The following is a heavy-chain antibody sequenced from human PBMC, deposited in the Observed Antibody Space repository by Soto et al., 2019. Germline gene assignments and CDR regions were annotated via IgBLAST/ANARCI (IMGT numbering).Heavy chain of an antibody. CDR1: GFSLSSSGVG. J-gene: IGHJ4*02. CDR2: IYWIDDK. CDR3: AHWTNSGSLYYFDS. D-gene: IGHD1-26*01. V-gene: IGHV2-5*01. Sequence: QITSKESGPTPVKPTQTLTLTCTFSGFSLSSSGVGVGWIRQPPGKALEWLALIYWIDDKRYSPSLKRRLTITKDTSKNQVVLTMTNMDPVDTATYFCAHWTNSGSLYYFDSWGQGTLVTVSS.